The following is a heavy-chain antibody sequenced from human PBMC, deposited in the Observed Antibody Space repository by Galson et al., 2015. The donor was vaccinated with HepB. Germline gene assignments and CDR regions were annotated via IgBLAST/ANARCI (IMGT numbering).Heavy chain of an antibody. CDR3: ARDSPHYDFWRGYFDH. CDR1: GFTVSDNY. J-gene: IGHJ4*02. D-gene: IGHD3-3*01. CDR2: IYRGGRT. Sequence: SLRLSCAASGFTVSDNYMSWVRQAPGKGLEWVSLIYRGGRTYYADSGKGRFTISRDYSKNMLFLKMNSLRSEDTAVYYCARDSPHYDFWRGYFDHWGQGTLVTVSS. V-gene: IGHV3-66*02.